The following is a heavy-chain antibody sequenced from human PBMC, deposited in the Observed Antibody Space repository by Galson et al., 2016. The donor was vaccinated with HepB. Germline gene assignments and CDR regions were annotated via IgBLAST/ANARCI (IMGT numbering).Heavy chain of an antibody. V-gene: IGHV1-69*13. Sequence: SVKVSCKASGGTFSGYAISWVRQAPGQGLEWMGGIIPLFGTINYAQQFQGRVSITADESTTTAYMELSSLRSEDTAVYYCARGPCIQPITGFYYYGMDVWGQGTTVTVSS. CDR1: GGTFSGYA. CDR2: IIPLFGTI. D-gene: IGHD5-18*01. J-gene: IGHJ6*02. CDR3: ARGPCIQPITGFYYYGMDV.